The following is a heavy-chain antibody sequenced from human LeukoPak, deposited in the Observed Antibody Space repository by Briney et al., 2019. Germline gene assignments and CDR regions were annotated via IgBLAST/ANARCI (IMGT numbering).Heavy chain of an antibody. D-gene: IGHD2-15*01. V-gene: IGHV3-30*03. Sequence: GGSLRLSCAASGFTFSSYGMHWVRQAPGKGLEWVAVISYDGSNKYYADSVKGRFTISRDNSKNTLHLQMNSLRAEDTAVYYCALDYCSGGSCYTPSNWGQGTLVTVSS. CDR3: ALDYCSGGSCYTPSN. CDR1: GFTFSSYG. CDR2: ISYDGSNK. J-gene: IGHJ4*02.